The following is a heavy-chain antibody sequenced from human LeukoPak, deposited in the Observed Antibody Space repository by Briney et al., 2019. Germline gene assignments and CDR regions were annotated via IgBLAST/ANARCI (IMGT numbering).Heavy chain of an antibody. Sequence: GGSLRLSCAASGFTFSSYEMNWVRQAPGKGLEWVSYISSSGSTIYYADSVKGRFTISRDNAKNSLYLQMNSLRAEDTAVYYCASIDFRITISIDYWGQGTLVTVSS. V-gene: IGHV3-48*03. CDR3: ASIDFRITISIDY. J-gene: IGHJ4*02. D-gene: IGHD3-10*01. CDR2: ISSSGSTI. CDR1: GFTFSSYE.